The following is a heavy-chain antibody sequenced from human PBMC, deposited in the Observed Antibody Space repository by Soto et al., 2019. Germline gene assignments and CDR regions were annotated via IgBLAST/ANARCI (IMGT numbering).Heavy chain of an antibody. D-gene: IGHD3-10*01. V-gene: IGHV1-18*01. CDR1: GYTFMNYG. CDR2: ISTYNDNT. CDR3: ARDVGSASYRPFDY. Sequence: QVQLVQSGTEVKIPGASVTVSCKTSGYTFMNYGISWVRQAPGQGLEWMGWISTYNDNTNYAQKFQGRVSMTTDTATSAAYMELRGLRSDDTAVYYCARDVGSASYRPFDYWGQGTLVTGSS. J-gene: IGHJ4*02.